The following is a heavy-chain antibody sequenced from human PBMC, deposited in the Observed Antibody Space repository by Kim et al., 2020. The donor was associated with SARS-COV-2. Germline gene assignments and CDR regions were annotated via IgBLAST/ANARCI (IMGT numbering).Heavy chain of an antibody. J-gene: IGHJ4*02. V-gene: IGHV3-23*01. D-gene: IGHD3-10*01. CDR2: GSGVNK. Sequence: GSGVNKHYVDPVKGRFTISRDSSKHTLYLLMNSLRAEDTAVYYCAKEWWVGWGQGTLVTVSS. CDR3: AKEWWVG.